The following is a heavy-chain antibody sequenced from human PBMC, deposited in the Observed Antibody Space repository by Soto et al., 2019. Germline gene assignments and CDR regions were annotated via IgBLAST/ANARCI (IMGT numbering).Heavy chain of an antibody. Sequence: QVQLQESGPGLVKPSQTLSLTCTVSGGSISSGDYYWSWIRQPPGKGLEWIGYIYYSGSTYYNPSLKSRVTISVDTSKNQFSLKLSSVTAADTAVYYCARDVGPYDYDSSGYRGGMDVWGQGTTVTVSS. CDR1: GGSISSGDYY. J-gene: IGHJ6*02. V-gene: IGHV4-30-4*01. CDR3: ARDVGPYDYDSSGYRGGMDV. D-gene: IGHD3-22*01. CDR2: IYYSGST.